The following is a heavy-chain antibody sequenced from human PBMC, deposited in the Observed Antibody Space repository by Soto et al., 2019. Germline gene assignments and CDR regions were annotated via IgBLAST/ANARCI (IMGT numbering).Heavy chain of an antibody. D-gene: IGHD6-19*01. CDR2: TSHRGVT. J-gene: IGHJ6*01. V-gene: IGHV4-34*01. CDR1: GGSFTGYL. Sequence: QVQPQQWGAGLLKPSETLFLTCAVYGGSFTGYLWSWIRQPPGKGLEWIGETSHRGVTDYNPSLKSRVTISVDTSKNQFSLTLSTVTAADTAVYYCARVAAVAGGFYYGMGVWGQGTTVTVSS. CDR3: ARVAAVAGGFYYGMGV.